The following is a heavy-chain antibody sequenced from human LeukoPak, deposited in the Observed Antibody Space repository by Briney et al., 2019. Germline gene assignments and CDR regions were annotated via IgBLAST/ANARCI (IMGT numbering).Heavy chain of an antibody. D-gene: IGHD5-18*01. CDR3: ARGVRGCSYHVWFDP. CDR2: IYYSGST. V-gene: IGHV4-59*01. J-gene: IGHJ5*02. CDR1: GGSISSYY. Sequence: PSETLSLTCTVSGGSISSYYWSWLRQPPGKGLEWIGYIYYSGSTNYNPSLKSRVTISVDTSKNQFSLKLSSVTAADTAVYYCARGVRGCSYHVWFDPWGQGTLVTVSS.